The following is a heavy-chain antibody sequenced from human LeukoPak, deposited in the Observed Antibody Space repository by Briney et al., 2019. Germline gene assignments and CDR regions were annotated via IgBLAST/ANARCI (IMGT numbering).Heavy chain of an antibody. CDR1: GFTFGDYA. J-gene: IGHJ4*02. D-gene: IGHD3-22*01. CDR3: TRDAESRYYDSSGYPY. V-gene: IGHV3-49*04. Sequence: GGSLRLSCIASGFTFGDYAMSWVRQAPGKGLEWVGFIRSNSYGGTSDYAASVKGRFSISRDDSKSIAYLQMNSLKTEDTAVYYCTRDAESRYYDSSGYPYWGQGTLVTVSS. CDR2: IRSNSYGGTS.